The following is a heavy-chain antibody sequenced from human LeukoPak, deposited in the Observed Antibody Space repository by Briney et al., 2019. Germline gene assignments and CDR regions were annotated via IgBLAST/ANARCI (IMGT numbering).Heavy chain of an antibody. V-gene: IGHV3-7*01. CDR1: GFTFTNYW. CDR3: ARDGAAPGLYFDS. CDR2: IKQDGSEK. D-gene: IGHD6-13*01. J-gene: IGHJ4*02. Sequence: PGGSLRLSCAASGFTFTNYWMNWVRQAPGKGLEWVASIKQDGSEKYYVDSVKGRLTISRDNAKNSLYLQMNSLRVEDTAVYYCARDGAAPGLYFDSWGQGTLVTVSS.